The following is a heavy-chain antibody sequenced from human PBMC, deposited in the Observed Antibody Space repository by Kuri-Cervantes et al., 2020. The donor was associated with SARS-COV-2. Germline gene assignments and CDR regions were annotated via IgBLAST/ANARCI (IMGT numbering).Heavy chain of an antibody. CDR3: ARGRYDVTMIVVVVTAASSYFDL. CDR2: ITESGST. CDR1: GGSSSDDK. V-gene: IGHV4-34*01. Sequence: ESLKISCAVYGGSSSDDKWSWIRQAPGKGLEGVGEITESGSTNYNPSLKGRVSMSVDTSKKQFSLKLTSVTAADTAIYYCARGRYDVTMIVVVVTAASSYFDLWGRGTLVTVSS. J-gene: IGHJ2*01. D-gene: IGHD3-22*01.